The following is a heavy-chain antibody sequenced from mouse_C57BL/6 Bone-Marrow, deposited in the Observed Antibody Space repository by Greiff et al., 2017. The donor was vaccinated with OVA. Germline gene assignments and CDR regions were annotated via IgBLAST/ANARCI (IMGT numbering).Heavy chain of an antibody. V-gene: IGHV1-52*01. CDR3: ARWSWDEGYYAMDY. CDR2: IYPSDSET. D-gene: IGHD4-1*01. Sequence: QVQLQQPGAELVKPGSSVKLSCKASGYTFTSYWMHWVKQRPIQGLEWIGNIYPSDSETHYNQKFKDKATLTVDKSSSTAYMQLSSLTSEDSAVYYGARWSWDEGYYAMDYWGQGTSVTVSS. CDR1: GYTFTSYW. J-gene: IGHJ4*01.